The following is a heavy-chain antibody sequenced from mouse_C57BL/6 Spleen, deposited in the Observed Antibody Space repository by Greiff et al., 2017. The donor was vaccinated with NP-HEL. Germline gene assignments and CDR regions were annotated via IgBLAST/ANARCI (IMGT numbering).Heavy chain of an antibody. V-gene: IGHV1-80*01. Sequence: QVQLKESGAELVKPGASVKISCKASGYAFSSYWMNWVKQRPGKGLEWIGEIYPGAGDTTYNGKFKGKATLTADKSSSTAYMQLISLTSEASAVYFCARSDYDGTYYAMDYWGQGTSVTVSS. CDR1: GYAFSSYW. J-gene: IGHJ4*01. D-gene: IGHD2-4*01. CDR3: ARSDYDGTYYAMDY. CDR2: IYPGAGDT.